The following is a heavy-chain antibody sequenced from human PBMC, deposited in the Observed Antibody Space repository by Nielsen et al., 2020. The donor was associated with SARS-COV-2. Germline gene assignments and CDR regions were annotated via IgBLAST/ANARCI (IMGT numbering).Heavy chain of an antibody. CDR2: INAGNGNT. Sequence: ASVKVSCKASGYTFTSYAMHWVRQAPGQRLEWMGWINAGNGNTKYSQKFQGRVTITRDTSASTAYTELSSLRSEDTAVYYCTREEGGYSYGCFDIWGQGTMVTVSS. V-gene: IGHV1-3*01. CDR3: TREEGGYSYGCFDI. J-gene: IGHJ3*02. D-gene: IGHD5-18*01. CDR1: GYTFTSYA.